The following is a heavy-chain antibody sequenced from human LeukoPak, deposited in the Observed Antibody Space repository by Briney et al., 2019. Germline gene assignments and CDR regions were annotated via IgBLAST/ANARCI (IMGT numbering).Heavy chain of an antibody. J-gene: IGHJ4*02. V-gene: IGHV3-74*01. CDR2: INSDGSST. CDR1: GFTFSSYW. CDR3: ARDLPVSDYDSSGLDY. Sequence: GGSLRLSCAVSGFTFSSYWMHWVRQAPGKGLVWVSRINSDGSSTSYADSVKGRITISRDNAKNTLYLQMNSLRAEDTAVYYCARDLPVSDYDSSGLDYWGQGTLVTVSS. D-gene: IGHD3-22*01.